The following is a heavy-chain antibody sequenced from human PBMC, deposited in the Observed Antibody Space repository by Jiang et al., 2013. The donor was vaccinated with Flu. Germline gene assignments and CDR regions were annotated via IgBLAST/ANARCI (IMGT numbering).Heavy chain of an antibody. Sequence: GAEVKKPGSSVKVSCKASGGTFINYVISWVRQAPGQGLDWMGGITPVFGTINYAHKFQGRVTIIADQSTSTASMELSSLTSEDTAVYYCHYHILTDYYEDWFDPWGQGTLVTVSS. V-gene: IGHV1-69*01. CDR2: ITPVFGTI. D-gene: IGHD3-9*01. CDR1: GGTFINYV. J-gene: IGHJ5*02. CDR3: HYHILTDYYEDWFDP.